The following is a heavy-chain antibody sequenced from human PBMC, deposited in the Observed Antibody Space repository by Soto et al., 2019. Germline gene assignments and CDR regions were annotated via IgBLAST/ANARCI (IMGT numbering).Heavy chain of an antibody. V-gene: IGHV1-18*01. CDR3: ARGGGVYTTPDY. CDR2: ISAYNGNT. CDR1: GYTFTSYA. D-gene: IGHD6-13*01. J-gene: IGHJ4*02. Sequence: QVQLVQSGAEVKKPGASVKVSCKASGYTFTSYALSWVRQAPGQGLEWMGWISAYNGNTNYAQKLQGRVTMTTDTSTSTAHRGRRGLRSDDTAVYYLARGGGVYTTPDYWGQGTLVTVSS.